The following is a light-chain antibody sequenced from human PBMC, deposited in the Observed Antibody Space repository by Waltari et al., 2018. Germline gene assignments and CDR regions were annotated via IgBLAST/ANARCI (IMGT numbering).Light chain of an antibody. CDR3: CSYAGSYLNWV. Sequence: QSALTQPRSVSGSPGQSVTISCTGTSSNVGGYNYVSWYQQHPGKAPKLMIYDVNKRPSVVPDRCSGSKSGNTAALTISGLQAEDEADYYCCSYAGSYLNWVFGGGTKLTVL. CDR1: SSNVGGYNY. CDR2: DVN. V-gene: IGLV2-11*01. J-gene: IGLJ3*02.